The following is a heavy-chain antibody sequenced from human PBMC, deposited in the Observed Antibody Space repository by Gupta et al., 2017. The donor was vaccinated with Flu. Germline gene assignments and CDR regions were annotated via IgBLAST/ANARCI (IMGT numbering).Heavy chain of an antibody. D-gene: IGHD2-8*01. CDR3: AKGDRNNGWAY. CDR1: TFSSYV. J-gene: IGHJ4*02. Sequence: TFSSYVMSWVRQAPGKGLEWVSAISGSGGTTHYADSVKGRFTISRDNSKNTLYLQMTSLRAEDTAVYYCAKGDRNNGWAYWGQGTLVTVSS. CDR2: ISGSGGTT. V-gene: IGHV3-23*01.